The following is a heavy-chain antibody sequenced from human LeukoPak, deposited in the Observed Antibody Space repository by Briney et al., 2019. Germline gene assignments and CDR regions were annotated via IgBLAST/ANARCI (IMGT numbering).Heavy chain of an antibody. D-gene: IGHD5-12*01. CDR1: ESIFTNQW. CDR2: IYPGDSDT. CDR3: ARRGRAYSGSYMDV. V-gene: IGHV5-51*01. Sequence: GESLQISCQGSESIFTNQWIGWVRQMPGKGLEWMGIIYPGDSDTRYSPSFQGQVTISADKSISTAYLQWSSLKASDTAMYYCARRGRAYSGSYMDVWGEGTTVTVSS. J-gene: IGHJ6*03.